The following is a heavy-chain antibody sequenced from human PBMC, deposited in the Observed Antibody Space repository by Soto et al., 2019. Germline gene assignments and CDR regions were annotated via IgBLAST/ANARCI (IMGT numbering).Heavy chain of an antibody. Sequence: QLQLQESGPGLVKPSETLSLTCTVSGGSISSSSYYWGWIRQPPGKGVEWVGRIYYRGSAYNHPSLKSRVTISVDTAKNQVSLELSPVTAADTAVYYCARRVNCGIWTGYLWFDRLGQGTLVTVSS. CDR3: ARRVNCGIWTGYLWFDR. J-gene: IGHJ5*02. CDR2: IYYRGSA. V-gene: IGHV4-39*01. CDR1: GGSISSSSYY. D-gene: IGHD3-9*01.